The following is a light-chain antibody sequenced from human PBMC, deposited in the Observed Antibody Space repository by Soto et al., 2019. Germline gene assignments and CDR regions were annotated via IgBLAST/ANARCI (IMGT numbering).Light chain of an antibody. CDR1: QSVSSSY. V-gene: IGKV3-20*01. J-gene: IGKJ4*01. CDR3: QQYGSSPPVT. CDR2: GAS. Sequence: EIVLTQSPGTLSLSPGERATLSCRASQSVSSSYLAWYQQEPGQAPRLLIYGASSRATGIPDRFSGSGSGTDFTLTISRLEPEDFAVYYCQQYGSSPPVTFGGGTKV.